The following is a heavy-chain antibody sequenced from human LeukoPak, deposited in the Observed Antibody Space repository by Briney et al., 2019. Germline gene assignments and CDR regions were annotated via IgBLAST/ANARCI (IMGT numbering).Heavy chain of an antibody. CDR3: ATDTYYDFWSGYGDVFDI. V-gene: IGHV3-11*04. CDR1: GFTFSDYY. D-gene: IGHD3-3*01. J-gene: IGHJ3*02. CDR2: ISSSGSTI. Sequence: GGSLRLSCAASGFTFSDYYMSWIRQAPGKGLEWVSYISSSGSTIYYADSVKGRFTISRDNAKNSLYLQMNSLRAEDTAVYYCATDTYYDFWSGYGDVFDIWGQGTMVTVSS.